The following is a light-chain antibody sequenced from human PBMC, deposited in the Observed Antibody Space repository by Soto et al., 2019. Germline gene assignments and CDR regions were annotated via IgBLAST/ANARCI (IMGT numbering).Light chain of an antibody. J-gene: IGLJ1*01. CDR2: KGT. CDR3: CSHAPESTYV. CDR1: SDDVGAYNS. Sequence: QSALAQPASVSGSPEQSITISCTGTSDDVGAYNSVSWYQQLPHKAPQVILYKGTQRPSGGSSRFSGSTSGNAASLTISGLQADDEADYLSCSHAPESTYVVGTGSTATIL. V-gene: IGLV2-23*01.